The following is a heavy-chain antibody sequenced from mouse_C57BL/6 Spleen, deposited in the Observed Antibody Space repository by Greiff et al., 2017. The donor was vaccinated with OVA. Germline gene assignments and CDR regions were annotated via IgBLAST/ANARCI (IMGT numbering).Heavy chain of an antibody. Sequence: QVQLQQSGAELVRPGSSVKLSCKASGYTFTSYWMHWVKQRPIQGLEWIGNIDPSDSETHYNQKFKDKATLTVDKSSSTAYMQLSSLTSEDSAVYYCARATTVVHFDYWGQGTTLTVSS. J-gene: IGHJ2*01. D-gene: IGHD1-1*01. V-gene: IGHV1-52*01. CDR2: IDPSDSET. CDR1: GYTFTSYW. CDR3: ARATTVVHFDY.